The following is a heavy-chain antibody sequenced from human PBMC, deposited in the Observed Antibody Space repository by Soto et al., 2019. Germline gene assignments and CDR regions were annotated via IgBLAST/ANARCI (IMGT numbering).Heavy chain of an antibody. CDR1: GFTFSSYW. CDR3: ARRVRGVTHRSPYWFDP. Sequence: GGSLRLSCAASGFTFSSYWMHWVRQAPGKGLVWVSRINSDGSSTSYADSVKGRFTISRDNAKDTLYLQMNSLGAEDTAVYYCARRVRGVTHRSPYWFDPWGQGTLVTVSS. V-gene: IGHV3-74*01. CDR2: INSDGSST. J-gene: IGHJ5*02. D-gene: IGHD3-10*01.